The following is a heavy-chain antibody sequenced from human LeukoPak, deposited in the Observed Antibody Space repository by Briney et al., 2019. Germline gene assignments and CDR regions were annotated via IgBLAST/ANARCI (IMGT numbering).Heavy chain of an antibody. Sequence: GGSLRLSCAASGFTFSDYYMSWIRQAPGKGLEWVSYISSSGSTIYYADSVKGRFTISRDNAKKSLYLQMNSLRAEDTAVYYCAREVGVRTPGYSSSWNNWFDPWGQGTLVTVSS. J-gene: IGHJ5*02. CDR1: GFTFSDYY. CDR2: ISSSGSTI. CDR3: AREVGVRTPGYSSSWNNWFDP. D-gene: IGHD6-13*01. V-gene: IGHV3-11*04.